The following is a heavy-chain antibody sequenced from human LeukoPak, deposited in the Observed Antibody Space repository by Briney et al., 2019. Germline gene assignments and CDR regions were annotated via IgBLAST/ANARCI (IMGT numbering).Heavy chain of an antibody. J-gene: IGHJ4*02. CDR3: AKRQYYYDSSGYHFDY. Sequence: GGSLRHSCAASGFTFSSYAMSWVRQAPGKGLEWVSAISGSGGSTYYADSVKGRFTISRDNSKNTLYLQMNSLRAEDTAVYYCAKRQYYYDSSGYHFDYWGQGALVTVSS. D-gene: IGHD3-22*01. V-gene: IGHV3-23*01. CDR1: GFTFSSYA. CDR2: ISGSGGST.